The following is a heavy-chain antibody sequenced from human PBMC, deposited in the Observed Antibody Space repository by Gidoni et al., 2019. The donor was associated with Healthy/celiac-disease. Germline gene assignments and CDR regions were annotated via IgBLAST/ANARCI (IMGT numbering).Heavy chain of an antibody. CDR1: GFTFSSYW. CDR3: ARYSSSSWFDP. J-gene: IGHJ5*02. V-gene: IGHV3-7*01. CDR2: IKQAGSEK. Sequence: EVQLVESGGGLVQPGGSLRLSCAASGFTFSSYWMSWVRQAPGKGLEWVANIKQAGSEKYYVDSVKGRFTISRDNAKNSLYLQMNSLRAEDTAVYYCARYSSSSWFDPWGQGTLVTVSS. D-gene: IGHD6-6*01.